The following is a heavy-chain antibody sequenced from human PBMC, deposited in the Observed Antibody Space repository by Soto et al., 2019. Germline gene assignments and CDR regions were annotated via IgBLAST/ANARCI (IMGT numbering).Heavy chain of an antibody. V-gene: IGHV3-73*01. D-gene: IGHD2-2*02. CDR2: IRSRANNFAT. Sequence: PGGSLRLSCAASGFIFSCSAIHWVGQASGKGLEWVGRIRSRANNFATSSAASVKGRFTFSRDDSKNTAYLQMNTLKPEDTAVYYCARGQGAAIGDYYYHGMDVWGQGTTVTVSS. CDR3: ARGQGAAIGDYYYHGMDV. J-gene: IGHJ6*02. CDR1: GFIFSCSA.